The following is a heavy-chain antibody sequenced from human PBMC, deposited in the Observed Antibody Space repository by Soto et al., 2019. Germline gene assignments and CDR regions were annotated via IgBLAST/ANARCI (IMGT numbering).Heavy chain of an antibody. J-gene: IGHJ4*02. CDR2: LYTGTDT. CDR3: ARYSYSGTYSGRFLDD. V-gene: IGHV3-53*01. CDR1: GFTVSSSY. Sequence: XGCLRLTFAASGFTVSSSYLTWVRQAPGKGLEWVAILYTGTDTVYADSVKGRFTISRDSSKNTLYLQMHSLRAEDTAMYFCARYSYSGTYSGRFLDDWGQGSLVTVSS. D-gene: IGHD5-18*01.